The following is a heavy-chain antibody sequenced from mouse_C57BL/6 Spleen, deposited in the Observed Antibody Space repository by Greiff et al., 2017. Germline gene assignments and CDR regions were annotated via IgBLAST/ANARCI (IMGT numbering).Heavy chain of an antibody. J-gene: IGHJ4*01. CDR1: GYSFTDYN. D-gene: IGHD1-1*01. V-gene: IGHV1-39*01. CDR2: INPNYGTT. CDR3: ARSGGGDRSYYYGSSSYAMDY. Sequence: EVKLMESGPELVKPGASVKISCKASGYSFTDYNMNWVKQSHGKSLEWIGVINPNYGTTSYNQKFKGKATLTVDQSSSTAYMQLNSLTSEDSAVYYCARSGGGDRSYYYGSSSYAMDYWGQGTSVTVSS.